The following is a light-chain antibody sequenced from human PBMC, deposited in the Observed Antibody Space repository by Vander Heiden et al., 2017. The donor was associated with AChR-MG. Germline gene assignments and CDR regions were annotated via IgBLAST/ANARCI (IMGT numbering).Light chain of an antibody. CDR1: QSVGSN. Sequence: DIVMTHSPATLSVSPGERATLSCRASQSVGSNLAWYQQKPGQAPRLLIYGASTRATGIPAGFSGTESGTEFTLTISSLQSEDFAVYHCQQYSNWPLTFGGGTKVAIK. V-gene: IGKV3-15*01. CDR2: GAS. J-gene: IGKJ4*02. CDR3: QQYSNWPLT.